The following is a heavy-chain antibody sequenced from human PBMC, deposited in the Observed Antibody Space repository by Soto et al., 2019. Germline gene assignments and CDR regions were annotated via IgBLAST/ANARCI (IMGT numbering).Heavy chain of an antibody. V-gene: IGHV1-18*01. J-gene: IGHJ5*02. CDR1: GYTFTSYG. CDR3: ARVVASIAAVWFDP. D-gene: IGHD6-13*01. Sequence: AASVKVSCKASGYTFTSYGISWVRQAPGQGLEWMGWISAYNGNTNYAQKLQGRVTMTTDTSTSTAYMELRSLRSDDTAVYYCARVVASIAAVWFDPWGQGTLVTVSS. CDR2: ISAYNGNT.